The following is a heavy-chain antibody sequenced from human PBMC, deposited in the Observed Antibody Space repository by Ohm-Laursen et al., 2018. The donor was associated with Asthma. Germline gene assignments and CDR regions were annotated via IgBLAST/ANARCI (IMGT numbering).Heavy chain of an antibody. D-gene: IGHD6-13*01. CDR2: IYPGDSDT. Sequence: ESLKISCKGSGYSFSSHWVVWVRQKPGKGLEWMGMIYPGDSDTRYSPSFQGQVTISADKSISTAYLQWSSLKASDTAMYYCATVGQEQLVSWFDPWGQGTLVTVSS. CDR3: ATVGQEQLVSWFDP. J-gene: IGHJ5*02. V-gene: IGHV5-51*01. CDR1: GYSFSSHW.